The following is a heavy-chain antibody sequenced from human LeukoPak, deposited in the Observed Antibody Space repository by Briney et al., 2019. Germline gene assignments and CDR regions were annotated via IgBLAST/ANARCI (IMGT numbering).Heavy chain of an antibody. CDR3: ARDGLWIQNAFDI. Sequence: SETLSLTCTVSGGSTSSSSYYWGWIRQPPGKGLEWIGSMHYSGSTYYNPSLKSRVTISVDTSKNEFSLKLSSVTAADTAVYYCARDGLWIQNAFDIWGQGTMVTVSA. CDR2: MHYSGST. J-gene: IGHJ3*02. D-gene: IGHD5-18*01. V-gene: IGHV4-39*07. CDR1: GGSTSSSSYY.